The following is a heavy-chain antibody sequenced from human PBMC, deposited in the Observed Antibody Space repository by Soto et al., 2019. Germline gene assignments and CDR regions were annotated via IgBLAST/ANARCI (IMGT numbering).Heavy chain of an antibody. D-gene: IGHD6-13*01. V-gene: IGHV1-18*01. J-gene: IGHJ4*02. Sequence: QVQLVQSGVEVKKPGASVKVSFKASGYTFTDYAISWVRQAPGRVLEWLGWVNTYNGNPNYAQIFQGRVTMTTHTSTDTAYMELRSLKSDDSAVYYCARDSPYSTSGHRFDSWGQGTLVTVSS. CDR2: VNTYNGNP. CDR1: GYTFTDYA. CDR3: ARDSPYSTSGHRFDS.